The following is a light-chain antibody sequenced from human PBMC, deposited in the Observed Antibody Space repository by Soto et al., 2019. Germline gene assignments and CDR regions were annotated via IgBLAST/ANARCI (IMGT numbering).Light chain of an antibody. V-gene: IGLV2-14*01. Sequence: QSVLTQPASVSGSPGQSITISCTGTSSDVDGYNYVSWYQQHPGKAPKLMIYDDNNRPSGVSNSFSGSKSGNTAYLTISGLQAEDEADYYCSSYTSSSTRVFGTGTKVTVL. CDR1: SSDVDGYNY. CDR2: DDN. CDR3: SSYTSSSTRV. J-gene: IGLJ1*01.